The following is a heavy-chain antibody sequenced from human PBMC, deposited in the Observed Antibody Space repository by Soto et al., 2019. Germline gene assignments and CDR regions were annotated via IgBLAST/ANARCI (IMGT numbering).Heavy chain of an antibody. CDR3: ARDQRRYYDSPSQHFHH. D-gene: IGHD3-22*01. CDR2: INPNSGGT. V-gene: IGHV1-2*02. Sequence: ASVKVSCKTSGYTFSDYFIHWVRQAPGQGLEWMGWINPNSGGTNYAQKFQGRVTMTRDTSISTAYMELSRLRSDDTAVYYCARDQRRYYDSPSQHFHHWGQGTLVTVSS. CDR1: GYTFSDYF. J-gene: IGHJ1*01.